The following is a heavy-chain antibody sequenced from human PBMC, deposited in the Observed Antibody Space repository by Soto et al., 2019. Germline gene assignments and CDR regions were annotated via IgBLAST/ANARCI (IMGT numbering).Heavy chain of an antibody. Sequence: SETLSLTCTVSGGSISSYYWSWIRQPPGKGLEWIGYIYYSGSTNYNPSLKSRVTISVDTSKNQFSLKLSSVTAADTAVYYCARAAPRECSGGRCYSGRADWGQGTLVTVAS. CDR3: ARAAPRECSGGRCYSGRAD. CDR1: GGSISSYY. J-gene: IGHJ1*01. D-gene: IGHD2-15*01. V-gene: IGHV4-59*12. CDR2: IYYSGST.